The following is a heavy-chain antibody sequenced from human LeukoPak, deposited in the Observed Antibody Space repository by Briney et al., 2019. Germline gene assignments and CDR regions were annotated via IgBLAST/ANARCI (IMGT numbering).Heavy chain of an antibody. Sequence: GGSLRLSCAASGFTFSSYAMSWVRQAPGKGLEWVSTISASGGSTYYPDSVKGRFTISRDNSKNTLYLQMNSLRAEDTAVYYCARGRAYYYGSGSYSDFDYWGQGTLVTVSS. CDR1: GFTFSSYA. CDR2: ISASGGST. J-gene: IGHJ4*02. D-gene: IGHD3-10*01. V-gene: IGHV3-23*01. CDR3: ARGRAYYYGSGSYSDFDY.